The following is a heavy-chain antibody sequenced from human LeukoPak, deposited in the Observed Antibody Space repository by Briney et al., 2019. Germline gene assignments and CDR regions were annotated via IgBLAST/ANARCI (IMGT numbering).Heavy chain of an antibody. Sequence: GGSLRLSCAASGFTFSSYAMSWVRQAPGEGLDWDSAISTSGGSTYYSDSVKGRFTISRDNSKNTLYLQMNSLSAEDTAVYYCAKALRTGDSAPYYYMDVWGKGTTVTVSS. J-gene: IGHJ6*03. D-gene: IGHD7-27*01. CDR2: ISTSGGST. CDR3: AKALRTGDSAPYYYMDV. CDR1: GFTFSSYA. V-gene: IGHV3-23*01.